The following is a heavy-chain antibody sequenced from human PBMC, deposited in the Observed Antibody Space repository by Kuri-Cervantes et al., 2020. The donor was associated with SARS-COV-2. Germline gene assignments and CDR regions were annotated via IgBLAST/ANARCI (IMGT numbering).Heavy chain of an antibody. CDR2: ISGSGGST. J-gene: IGHJ4*02. V-gene: IGHV3-23*01. CDR1: GFTFSSYA. CDR3: AKILTPGYCSGGSCYLGDY. D-gene: IGHD2-15*01. Sequence: GESLKISCAASGFTFSSYAMSRVRQAPGKGLEWVSAISGSGGSTYYADSVKGRFTISRDNSKNTLYLQMNSLRAEDTAAYYCAKILTPGYCSGGSCYLGDYWGQGTLVTVSS.